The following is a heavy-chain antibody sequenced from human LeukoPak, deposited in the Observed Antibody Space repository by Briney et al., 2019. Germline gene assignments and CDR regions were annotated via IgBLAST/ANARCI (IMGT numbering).Heavy chain of an antibody. CDR3: AKDPDIVVVPAALGFDY. CDR2: ISGSGGST. J-gene: IGHJ4*02. CDR1: GFTVSSTY. Sequence: GGSLRLSCAASGFTVSSTYMSWVRQAPGKGLEWVSAISGSGGSTYYADSVKGRFTISRDNSKNTLYLQMNSLRAEDTAVYYCAKDPDIVVVPAALGFDYWGQGTLVTVPS. V-gene: IGHV3-23*01. D-gene: IGHD2-2*01.